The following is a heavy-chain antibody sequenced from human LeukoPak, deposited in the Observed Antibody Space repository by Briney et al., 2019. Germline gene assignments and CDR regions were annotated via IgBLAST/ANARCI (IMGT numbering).Heavy chain of an antibody. CDR2: IRGTGDSP. J-gene: IGHJ4*02. CDR3: TRAPAGTLDF. Sequence: GASVKVPCTASGFTVTNYHMHWVRQAPGQGLEWVGLIRGTGDSPDYAQKFQGRVTVTCDTSTNTAYLELRSLKLEDTAVYYCTRAPAGTLDFWGQGTLVTVS. CDR1: GFTVTNYH. V-gene: IGHV1-46*01. D-gene: IGHD6-13*01.